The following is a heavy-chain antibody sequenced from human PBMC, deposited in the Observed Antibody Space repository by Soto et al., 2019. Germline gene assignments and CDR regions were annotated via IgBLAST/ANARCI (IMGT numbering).Heavy chain of an antibody. D-gene: IGHD3-9*01. CDR3: TTEQEDFDWSSDI. J-gene: IGHJ3*02. CDR1: GFTFSNAR. CDR2: IKSKTDGGTT. Sequence: GGSLRLSCAASGFTFSNARMSWVRQAPGKGLEWVGRIKSKTDGGTTDYAAPVKGRFTISRDDSKNTLDLQMNSLKTEDTAVYYCTTEQEDFDWSSDIWGQGTMVTVSS. V-gene: IGHV3-15*01.